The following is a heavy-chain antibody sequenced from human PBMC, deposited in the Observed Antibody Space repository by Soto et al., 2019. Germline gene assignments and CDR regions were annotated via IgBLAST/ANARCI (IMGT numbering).Heavy chain of an antibody. CDR2: IIPIFGTA. J-gene: IGHJ5*02. D-gene: IGHD3-9*01. CDR3: ARDPTYDILTGYHYPPRWWFDP. Sequence: SVKVSCKASGGTFSSYAISWVRQAPGQGLEWMGGIIPIFGTANYAQKFQGRVTITADESTSAAYMELSSLRSEDTAVYYCARDPTYDILTGYHYPPRWWFDPWGQGTLVTVSS. V-gene: IGHV1-69*13. CDR1: GGTFSSYA.